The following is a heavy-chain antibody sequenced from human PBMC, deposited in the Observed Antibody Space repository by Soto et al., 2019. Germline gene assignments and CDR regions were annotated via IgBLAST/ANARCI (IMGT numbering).Heavy chain of an antibody. CDR2: INPSGGST. V-gene: IGHV1-46*01. CDR3: ARDDDTAMVTTYYYGMDV. J-gene: IGHJ6*02. D-gene: IGHD5-18*01. Sequence: GASVKVSCKASGYTFTSYYMHWVRQAPGQGLEWMGIINPSGGSTSYAQKFQGRVTITADESTSTAYMELSSLRSEDTAVYYCARDDDTAMVTTYYYGMDVWGQGTTVTVSS. CDR1: GYTFTSYY.